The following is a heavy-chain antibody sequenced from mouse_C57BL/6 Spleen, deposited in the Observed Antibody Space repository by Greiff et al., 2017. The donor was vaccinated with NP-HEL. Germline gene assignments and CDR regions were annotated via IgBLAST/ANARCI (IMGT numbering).Heavy chain of an antibody. D-gene: IGHD2-4*01. Sequence: EVQVVESGGGLVKPGGSLKLSCAASGFTFSDYGMHWVRQAPEKGLEWVAYISSGSSTIYYADTVKGRFTIYRDNAKNTLFLQMTSLRSEDTAMYYCARSCDYDGEVYFDYWGQGTTLTVSS. CDR3: ARSCDYDGEVYFDY. J-gene: IGHJ2*01. CDR1: GFTFSDYG. CDR2: ISSGSSTI. V-gene: IGHV5-17*01.